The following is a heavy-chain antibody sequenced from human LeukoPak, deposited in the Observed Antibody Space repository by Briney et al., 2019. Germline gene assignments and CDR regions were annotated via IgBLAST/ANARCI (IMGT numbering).Heavy chain of an antibody. D-gene: IGHD4-11*01. CDR2: ITWNGGTL. Sequence: QPGRSLRLSCAASGFTFEDYAMHWVRQAPGKGLEWVSRITWNGGTLAYADSAKGRFTISRDNAKNSLYLQMNSLRDEDTALYYCGKGHDYSNYSPIDYWGQGTLVTVSS. CDR1: GFTFEDYA. CDR3: GKGHDYSNYSPIDY. V-gene: IGHV3-9*01. J-gene: IGHJ4*02.